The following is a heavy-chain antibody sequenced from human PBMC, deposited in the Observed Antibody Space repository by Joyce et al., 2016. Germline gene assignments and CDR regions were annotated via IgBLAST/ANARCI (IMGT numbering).Heavy chain of an antibody. D-gene: IGHD4-17*01. CDR1: GDSISSAGHY. J-gene: IGHJ4*02. CDR3: ASMGRGDYGPIDN. V-gene: IGHV4-31*03. Sequence: QVQLQESGPGLVKPSQTLSLTCTVSGDSISSAGHYWSWIRQRPGKGLDWIGCMYYNGGTYYNPSLKSRVTLSFDTSKNQFSLNLRAVTAADTAVYYCASMGRGDYGPIDNWGQGTLVTVS. CDR2: MYYNGGT.